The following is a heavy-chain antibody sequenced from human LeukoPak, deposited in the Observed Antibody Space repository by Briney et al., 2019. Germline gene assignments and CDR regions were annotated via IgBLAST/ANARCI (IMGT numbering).Heavy chain of an antibody. D-gene: IGHD3-9*01. CDR3: ARGGRNFDWLSLTSGWFDP. V-gene: IGHV3-33*01. CDR2: IWYDGSNR. CDR1: GFTFSSYD. Sequence: GGSLRLSCAASGFTFSSYDTHWVRQAPGKGLEWVAVIWYDGSNRYYADSEKGRFTISRDNSKSTLFLQMNSMRAEDTAVYYCARGGRNFDWLSLTSGWFDPWGQGTLVTVSS. J-gene: IGHJ5*02.